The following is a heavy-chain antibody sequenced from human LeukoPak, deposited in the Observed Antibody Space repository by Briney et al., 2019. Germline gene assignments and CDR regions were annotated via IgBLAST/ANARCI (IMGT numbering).Heavy chain of an antibody. CDR3: AKGREAYSGSYTPFDS. CDR2: ISGNGAGT. CDR1: GFTLSKYA. Sequence: GGSLTLSCTASGFTLSKYAMNWVRQAPGKGLECVSTISGNGAGTYYADSVQGRFIISRDSSKNTLYLQMNSLRADDTAIYYCAKGREAYSGSYTPFDSWGQGAQVTVSS. D-gene: IGHD1-26*01. J-gene: IGHJ4*02. V-gene: IGHV3-23*01.